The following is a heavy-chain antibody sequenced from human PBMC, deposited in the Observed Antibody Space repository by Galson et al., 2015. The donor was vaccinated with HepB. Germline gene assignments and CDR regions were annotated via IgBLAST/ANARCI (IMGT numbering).Heavy chain of an antibody. D-gene: IGHD3-10*01. CDR2: IIPIFGTA. CDR3: ARDLDAYYYGSGRNDAFDI. CDR1: GGTFSSYA. J-gene: IGHJ3*02. V-gene: IGHV1-69*13. Sequence: SVKVSCKASGGTFSSYAISWVRQAPGQGLEWMGGIIPIFGTANYAQKFQGRVTITADESTSTAYMELSSLRSEDTAVYYCARDLDAYYYGSGRNDAFDIWGQGTTVTVSS.